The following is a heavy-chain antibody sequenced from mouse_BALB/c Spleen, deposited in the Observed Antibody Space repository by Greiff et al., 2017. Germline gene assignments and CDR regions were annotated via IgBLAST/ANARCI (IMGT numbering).Heavy chain of an antibody. CDR1: GFTFSSYA. J-gene: IGHJ1*01. V-gene: IGHV5-6-5*01. CDR2: ISSGGST. Sequence: EVNVVESGGGLVKPGGSLKLSCAASGFTFSSYAMSWVRQTPEKRLEWVASISSGGSTYYPDSVKGRFTISRDNARNILYLQMSSLRSEDTAMYYCARGHYYGSSYFWYFDVWGAGTTVTVSS. D-gene: IGHD1-1*01. CDR3: ARGHYYGSSYFWYFDV.